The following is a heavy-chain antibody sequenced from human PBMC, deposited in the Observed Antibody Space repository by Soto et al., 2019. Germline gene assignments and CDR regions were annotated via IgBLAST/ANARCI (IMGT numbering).Heavy chain of an antibody. Sequence: ASVKVSCKASGYTFTSYGISWVRQAPGQGLEWMGWISAYNGNTSYAQKLQGRVTMTTDTSTSTAYMELRSLRSDDTAVYYCARVVHPYYHYYMAVWGKGTTVTVSS. CDR1: GYTFTSYG. J-gene: IGHJ6*03. CDR3: ARVVHPYYHYYMAV. CDR2: ISAYNGNT. V-gene: IGHV1-18*01.